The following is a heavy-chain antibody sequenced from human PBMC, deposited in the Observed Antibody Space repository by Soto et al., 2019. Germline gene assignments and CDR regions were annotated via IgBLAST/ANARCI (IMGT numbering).Heavy chain of an antibody. J-gene: IGHJ5*02. CDR1: GGSFSGYY. CDR2: INHSGST. D-gene: IGHD3-3*01. V-gene: IGHV4-34*01. CDR3: ARGTDFWSGRRWFDP. Sequence: SETLSLTCAVYGGSFSGYYWSWIRQPPGKGLEWIGEINHSGSTNYNPSLKSRVTISVDTSKNQFSLKLSSVTAADTAVYYCARGTDFWSGRRWFDPWGQGTLVTVSS.